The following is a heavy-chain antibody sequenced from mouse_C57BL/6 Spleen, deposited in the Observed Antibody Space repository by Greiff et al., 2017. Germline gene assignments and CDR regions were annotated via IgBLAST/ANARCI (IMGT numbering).Heavy chain of an antibody. CDR2: IDPSDSYT. CDR1: GYTFTSYW. J-gene: IGHJ2*01. CDR3: ARDYYGSSYYFDY. V-gene: IGHV1-59*01. D-gene: IGHD1-1*01. Sequence: QVQLQQPGAELVRPGTSVKLSCKASGYTFTSYWMHWVKQRPGQGLEWIGVIDPSDSYTNYNQKFKGKATLTVDTSSSTAYMQLSSLTSEDSAVXYCARDYYGSSYYFDYWGQGTTLTVSS.